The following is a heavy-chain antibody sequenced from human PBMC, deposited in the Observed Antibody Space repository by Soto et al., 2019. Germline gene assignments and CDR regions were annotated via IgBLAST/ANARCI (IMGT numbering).Heavy chain of an antibody. Sequence: DVQLVESGGALVQPGGSLRLSCVGSGFTFSSFDMNWVRQAPGKGLEWISYISSRGISTYYADSVKGRFTISRDNAENSLFLQMNSLRVEDTAVYYCSRALKHYYDTSGPAFGYWGQGTLLTVS. CDR3: SRALKHYYDTSGPAFGY. CDR2: ISSRGIST. J-gene: IGHJ4*02. D-gene: IGHD3-22*01. CDR1: GFTFSSFD. V-gene: IGHV3-48*03.